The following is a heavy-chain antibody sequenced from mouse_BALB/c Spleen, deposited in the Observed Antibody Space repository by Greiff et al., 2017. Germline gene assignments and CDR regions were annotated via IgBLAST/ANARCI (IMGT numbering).Heavy chain of an antibody. D-gene: IGHD2-4*01. CDR1: GFSLTGYG. Sequence: QVQLQQSGPGLVAPSQSLSITCTVSGFSLTGYGVNWVRQPPGKGLEWLGMIWGDGSTDYNSALKSRLSISKDNSKSQVFLKMNSLQTDDTARYYCARGMGYDYDGFDYWGQGTTLTVSS. J-gene: IGHJ2*01. CDR3: ARGMGYDYDGFDY. V-gene: IGHV2-6-7*01. CDR2: IWGDGST.